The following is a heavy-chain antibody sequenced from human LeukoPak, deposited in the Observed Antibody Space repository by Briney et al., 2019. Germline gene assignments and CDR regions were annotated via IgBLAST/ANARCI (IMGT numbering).Heavy chain of an antibody. D-gene: IGHD3-22*01. V-gene: IGHV3-30*18. CDR2: ISYDGSNK. J-gene: IGHJ4*02. CDR1: GFTFSSYG. Sequence: GGSLRLSWAASGFTFSSYGMHWVRQAPAKGLEWVAVISYDGSNKYYADSVKGRFTISRDNSKNTLYLQMNSLRAEDTAVYYCAKDMDYYDSSGYYRLPNIDYWGQGTLVTVSS. CDR3: AKDMDYYDSSGYYRLPNIDY.